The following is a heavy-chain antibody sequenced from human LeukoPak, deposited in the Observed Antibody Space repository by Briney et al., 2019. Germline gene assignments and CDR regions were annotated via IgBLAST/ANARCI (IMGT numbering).Heavy chain of an antibody. D-gene: IGHD2-15*01. CDR1: GGSISSYY. Sequence: SETLSPTCTVSGGSISSYYWSWIRQPPGKGLEWIGYIYYSGSTNYNPSLKSRVTISVDTSKNQFSLKLSSVTAADTAVYYCARREDGGGNFDYWGQGTLVTVSS. CDR2: IYYSGST. CDR3: ARREDGGGNFDY. V-gene: IGHV4-59*01. J-gene: IGHJ4*02.